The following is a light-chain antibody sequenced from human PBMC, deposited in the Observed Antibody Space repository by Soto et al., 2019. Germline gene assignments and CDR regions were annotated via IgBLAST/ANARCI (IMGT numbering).Light chain of an antibody. CDR1: QSVSSN. V-gene: IGKV3-15*01. CDR2: GAS. J-gene: IGKJ1*01. CDR3: QQYGSSLWT. Sequence: EGGRTQYTATLSVSPGERATLSCRARQSVSSNLAWYQQKPGQAPRLLIYGASIRATGIPARFSGSGSGTDFTLTISRLEPEDFAVYYCQQYGSSLWTFGQGTKVDIK.